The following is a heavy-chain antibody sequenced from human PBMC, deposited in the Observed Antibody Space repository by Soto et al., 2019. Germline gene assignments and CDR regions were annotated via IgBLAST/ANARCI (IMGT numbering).Heavy chain of an antibody. V-gene: IGHV1-2*04. CDR3: ARAAIGDIVVVVAATPDS. D-gene: IGHD2-15*01. CDR1: GYTFTGYY. CDR2: INPNSGGT. Sequence: QVQLVQSGAEVKKPGASVKVSCKASGYTFTGYYMHWVRQAPGQGLEWMGWINPNSGGTNYAQKFQGWATMTRDTSISPAYMELSRLRSADTAVYYCARAAIGDIVVVVAATPDSWGQGTLVTVSS. J-gene: IGHJ4*02.